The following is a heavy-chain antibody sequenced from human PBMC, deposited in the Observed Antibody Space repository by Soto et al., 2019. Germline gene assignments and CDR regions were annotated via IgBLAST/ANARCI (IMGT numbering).Heavy chain of an antibody. J-gene: IGHJ4*02. V-gene: IGHV1-18*01. CDR2: INVYNGKT. CDR1: GYTFTNYG. CDR3: ARGPDPTYFDY. Sequence: QVQLVPSGGEVAKPGASVKVSCKASGYTFTNYGINWVRQAPGLGLEWMGWINVYNGKTTYAQKLQAGVTMTTDTSTNSVYMELRSLRSDDTAVYYCARGPDPTYFDYWGQGTLVIVSS.